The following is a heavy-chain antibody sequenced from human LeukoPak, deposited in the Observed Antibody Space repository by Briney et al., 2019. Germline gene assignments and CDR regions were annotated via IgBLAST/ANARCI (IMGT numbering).Heavy chain of an antibody. J-gene: IGHJ4*02. Sequence: PGGSLRLSCAASGFTFSSYWMHWVRHAPGKGLVWVSRINSDGSSTSYADSVKGRFTISRDNAKNTLYLQMNSLRAEDTAVYYCARDSGYCGGDCYHDYWGQGTLVTVSS. V-gene: IGHV3-74*01. CDR3: ARDSGYCGGDCYHDY. CDR2: INSDGSST. CDR1: GFTFSSYW. D-gene: IGHD2-21*02.